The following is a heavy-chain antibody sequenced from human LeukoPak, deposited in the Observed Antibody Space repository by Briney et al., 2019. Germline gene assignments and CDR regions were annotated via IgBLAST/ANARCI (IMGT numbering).Heavy chain of an antibody. D-gene: IGHD3-10*01. Sequence: SETLSLTCAVYGGSFSGYYWSWIRQPPGKGLEWIGEINHSGSTNYNPSLKRRVTISVDTSKNQFSLKLSSVTAADTAVYYCARFITMVRGALDYWGQGTLVTVSS. CDR1: GGSFSGYY. CDR2: INHSGST. J-gene: IGHJ4*02. V-gene: IGHV4-34*01. CDR3: ARFITMVRGALDY.